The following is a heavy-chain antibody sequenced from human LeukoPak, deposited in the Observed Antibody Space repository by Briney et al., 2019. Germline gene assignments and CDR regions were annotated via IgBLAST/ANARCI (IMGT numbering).Heavy chain of an antibody. Sequence: GGSLRLSCAASGFTFSTYWIHWVRQAPGKGLVWVSRINSDGSSTSYADSVKGRFTISRDNAKNTLYLQMNGLRAEDTAVYYCARSRDSSGPGVWGMDVWGQGTTVTVSS. CDR2: INSDGSST. CDR1: GFTFSTYW. J-gene: IGHJ6*02. D-gene: IGHD6-19*01. CDR3: ARSRDSSGPGVWGMDV. V-gene: IGHV3-74*01.